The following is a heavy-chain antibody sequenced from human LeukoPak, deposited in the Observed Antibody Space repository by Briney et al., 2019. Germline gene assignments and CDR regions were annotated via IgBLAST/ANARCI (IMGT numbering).Heavy chain of an antibody. J-gene: IGHJ1*01. D-gene: IGHD6-19*01. CDR1: GYTLTELS. CDR3: ATRSPRQGSGSEYFQH. CDR2: FDPEDGET. V-gene: IGHV1-24*01. Sequence: ASVKVSCKVSGYTLTELSMHWVRQAPGKGLEWMGGFDPEDGETIYAQKFQGRVTMTEDTSTDTAYMELSSLRSEDTAVYYCATRSPRQGSGSEYFQHWGQGTLVTVSS.